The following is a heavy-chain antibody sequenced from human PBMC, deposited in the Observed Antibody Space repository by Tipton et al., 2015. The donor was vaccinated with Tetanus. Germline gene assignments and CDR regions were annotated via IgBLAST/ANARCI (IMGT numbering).Heavy chain of an antibody. Sequence: CAASGFTFSSYAMSWVRQAPGKGLEWVSAISGSGGSTYYADSVKGRFTISRDNSKNTLYLQMNSLRAEDTAVYYCAKVGYGDYFFQHWGQGTLVTVSS. V-gene: IGHV3-23*01. CDR3: AKVGYGDYFFQH. CDR2: ISGSGGST. CDR1: GFTFSSYA. D-gene: IGHD4-17*01. J-gene: IGHJ1*01.